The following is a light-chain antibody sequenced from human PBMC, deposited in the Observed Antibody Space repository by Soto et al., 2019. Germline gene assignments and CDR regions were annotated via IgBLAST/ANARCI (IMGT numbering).Light chain of an antibody. J-gene: IGKJ4*02. V-gene: IGKV1-12*01. Sequence: DIQMTQSPSSVSASVGDRVTITCRASQGISSWLAWYQQKPGKAPKLLIYAASSLQSGVPSRFSGSAAGTDFTLTSSSRQSEYLANYYCQQSNSFPLTCGGGTKVEIK. CDR3: QQSNSFPLT. CDR1: QGISSW. CDR2: AAS.